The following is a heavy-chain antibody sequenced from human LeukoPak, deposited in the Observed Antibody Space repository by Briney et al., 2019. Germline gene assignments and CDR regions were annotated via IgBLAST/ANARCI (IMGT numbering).Heavy chain of an antibody. CDR2: INPNSGGT. J-gene: IGHJ4*02. V-gene: IGHV1-2*02. CDR3: ARDLPRIAVAGTDGDS. Sequence: ASVKVSCKASGYTFTGYYMHWVRQAPGQGLEWMGWINPNSGGTNYAQKFQGRVTMTRDTSISTAYMELSRLRSDDTAVYYCARDLPRIAVAGTDGDSWGQGTLVTVSS. CDR1: GYTFTGYY. D-gene: IGHD6-19*01.